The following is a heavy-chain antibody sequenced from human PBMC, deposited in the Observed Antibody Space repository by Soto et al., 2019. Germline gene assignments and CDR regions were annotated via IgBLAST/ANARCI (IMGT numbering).Heavy chain of an antibody. CDR3: SGRCITMVRGFIRAFDI. Sequence: ASVKVSCKASGCTFSSYAISWVRQAPGQGLEWMGGIIPNFGTANYAQKLQGRVTITADKSTSTAYMELSSLRSDGTAVYYCSGRCITMVRGFIRAFDIWGQGTMVTVSS. CDR1: GCTFSSYA. V-gene: IGHV1-69*06. J-gene: IGHJ3*02. D-gene: IGHD3-10*01. CDR2: IIPNFGTA.